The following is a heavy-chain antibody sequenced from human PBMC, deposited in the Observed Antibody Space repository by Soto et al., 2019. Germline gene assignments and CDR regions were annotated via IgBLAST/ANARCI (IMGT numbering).Heavy chain of an antibody. CDR2: IYPGDSDT. CDR3: ARLGFDYDTSTAYYNVLHYYGVDF. D-gene: IGHD3-9*01. Sequence: GALKISRKGSGYTLTSHSIGWVCPIPRESPGGGGVIYPGDSDTRYSPSFQGQVTISADKSISTAYLQWSSLKASDSAMYYCARLGFDYDTSTAYYNVLHYYGVDFWGQGTTVTVSS. J-gene: IGHJ6*02. V-gene: IGHV5-51*01. CDR1: GYTLTSHS.